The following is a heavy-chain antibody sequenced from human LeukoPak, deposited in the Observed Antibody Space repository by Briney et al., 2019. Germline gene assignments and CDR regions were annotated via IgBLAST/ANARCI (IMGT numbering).Heavy chain of an antibody. D-gene: IGHD1-26*01. J-gene: IGHJ6*02. CDR1: GGSISSYY. CDR3: ARRPIVGARGYYGMDV. V-gene: IGHV4-59*01. Sequence: SETLSLTCTVSGGSISSYYWSWIRQPPGKGLEWIGYIYYSGSTNYNPSLKSRVTISVDTSKNQFSLKLSSVTAADTAVYYCARRPIVGARGYYGMDVWGQGTTVTVSS. CDR2: IYYSGST.